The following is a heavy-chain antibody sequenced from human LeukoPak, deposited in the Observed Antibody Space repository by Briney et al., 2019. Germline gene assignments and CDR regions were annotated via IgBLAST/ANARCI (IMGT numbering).Heavy chain of an antibody. CDR2: ISGSGDNT. CDR3: AKDRAPGIAGYYFDY. J-gene: IGHJ4*02. V-gene: IGHV3-23*01. CDR1: GFTFSSYA. Sequence: GGSLRLSCAASGFTFSSYAMSWVRQAPGKGLEWVSGISGSGDNTYYADSVKGRFTISRDNSKNTLYVQVNSLGTEDTAAYYCAKDRAPGIAGYYFDYWGQGTLVTVSS. D-gene: IGHD6-13*01.